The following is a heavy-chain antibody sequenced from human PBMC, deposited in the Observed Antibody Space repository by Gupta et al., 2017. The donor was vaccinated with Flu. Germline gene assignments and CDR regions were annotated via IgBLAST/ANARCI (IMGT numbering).Heavy chain of an antibody. Sequence: EVQLLESGGDLVQPGGSLRLSCAASGLTFSTYAMSCVRQAPGKGLEWVSTISASTDTTYYADSVRGRFTISRDNSKNTLYLQMNSLRAEDTAVYYCAHDGDYGDYGRMSYWGQGTLVTVSS. J-gene: IGHJ4*02. D-gene: IGHD4-17*01. CDR1: GLTFSTYA. V-gene: IGHV3-23*01. CDR3: AHDGDYGDYGRMSY. CDR2: ISASTDTT.